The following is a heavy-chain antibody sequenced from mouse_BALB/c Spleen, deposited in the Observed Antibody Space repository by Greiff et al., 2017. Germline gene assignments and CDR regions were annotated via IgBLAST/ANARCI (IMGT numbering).Heavy chain of an antibody. Sequence: VQLKESGPGLVKPSQSLSLTCTVTGYSITSDYAWNWIRQFPGNKLEWMGYISYSGSTSYNPSLKSRISITRDTSKNQFFLQLNSVTTEDTATYYCARSNGYDWYFDVWGAGTTVTVSS. V-gene: IGHV3-2*02. D-gene: IGHD2-2*01. CDR2: ISYSGST. CDR1: GYSITSDYA. J-gene: IGHJ1*01. CDR3: ARSNGYDWYFDV.